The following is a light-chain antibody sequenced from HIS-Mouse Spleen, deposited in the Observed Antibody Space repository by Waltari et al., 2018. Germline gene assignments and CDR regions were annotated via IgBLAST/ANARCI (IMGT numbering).Light chain of an antibody. CDR2: EGS. CDR3: CSYAGSSTVV. V-gene: IGLV2-23*01. CDR1: SSDVGSYNL. J-gene: IGLJ2*01. Sequence: QSALTQPASVSGSPGQSITISCTGPSSDVGSYNLVSWYQQHPGKAPKLMSYEGSKRPSGVSNRFSGSKSGNTASLTISGLQAEDEADYYCCSYAGSSTVVFGGGTKLTVL.